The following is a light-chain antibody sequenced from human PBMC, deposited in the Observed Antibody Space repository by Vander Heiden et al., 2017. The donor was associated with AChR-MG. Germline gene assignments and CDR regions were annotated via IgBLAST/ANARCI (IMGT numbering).Light chain of an antibody. J-gene: IGKJ1*01. CDR2: LGS. V-gene: IGKV2-28*01. CDR3: MQALQTRT. Sequence: DIVMTQWPLLLTVIPGEPASIPCRSSQSLLHSNGYNYLDWYLQKPEQSPQLLIYLGSDRASGVPDRCSSSGSGTDFTLKISRVEAEDVGVYYCMQALQTRTFGQGTKVEIK. CDR1: QSLLHSNGYNY.